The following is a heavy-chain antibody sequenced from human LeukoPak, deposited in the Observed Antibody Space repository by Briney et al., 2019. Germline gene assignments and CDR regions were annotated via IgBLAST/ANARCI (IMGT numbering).Heavy chain of an antibody. V-gene: IGHV3-21*01. J-gene: IGHJ4*02. Sequence: PGGSLRLSCAASGSTFSSYAMNWVRQAPGKGLEWVSSVSSSSTNKFYADSVKGRFTISRDDAKNSLYLQMNSLRAEDTAVYYCARDSTEYDFWSGYIIWGQGTLVTVPS. CDR3: ARDSTEYDFWSGYII. D-gene: IGHD3-3*01. CDR2: VSSSSTNK. CDR1: GSTFSSYA.